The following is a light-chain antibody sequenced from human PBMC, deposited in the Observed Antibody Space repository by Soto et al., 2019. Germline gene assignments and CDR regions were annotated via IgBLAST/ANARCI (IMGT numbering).Light chain of an antibody. CDR1: QGISNY. CDR2: AAS. V-gene: IGKV1-27*01. J-gene: IGKJ1*01. Sequence: DIQMTQSPSSLSASVGDRVTITCRSSQGISNYLAWYQQKPGKVPKLMIFAASNLHSGVPSRFSGSGSGTDFTLTISSLQPEDVATYYCQKYNSARWTFGQGTKVDIK. CDR3: QKYNSARWT.